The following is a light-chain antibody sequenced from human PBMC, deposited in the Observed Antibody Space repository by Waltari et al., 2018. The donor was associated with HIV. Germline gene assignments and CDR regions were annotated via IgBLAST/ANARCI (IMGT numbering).Light chain of an antibody. Sequence: EIVMTQSPTTLSVSPGQRVTLSCRASQSISAKVAWYQHRPGQAPRLLIYEAATRPTGIPARFSGSGSGTEFTRTISSLQSEDFATYFCQQYDSGPRGITFGQGTMLEIK. J-gene: IGKJ2*01. CDR3: QQYDSGPRGIT. V-gene: IGKV3-15*01. CDR1: QSISAK. CDR2: EAA.